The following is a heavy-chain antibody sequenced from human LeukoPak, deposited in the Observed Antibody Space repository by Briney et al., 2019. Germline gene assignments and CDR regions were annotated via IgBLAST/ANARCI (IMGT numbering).Heavy chain of an antibody. J-gene: IGHJ4*02. CDR1: GFTFSSYA. D-gene: IGHD3-3*01. V-gene: IGHV3-23*01. CDR3: AKVPYYDFWSGYYTPPKKYFDY. Sequence: GGPLRLSCAASGFTFSSYAMSWVRQAAGNGLEWVSAISGSGGSTYYADSVKGRFTISRDNSKNTLYLQMNSLRAEDTAVYYCAKVPYYDFWSGYYTPPKKYFDYWGQGTLVTVSS. CDR2: ISGSGGST.